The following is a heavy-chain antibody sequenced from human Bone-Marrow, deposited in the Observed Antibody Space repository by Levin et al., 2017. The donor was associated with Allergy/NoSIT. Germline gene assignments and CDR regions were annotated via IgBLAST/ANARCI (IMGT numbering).Heavy chain of an antibody. V-gene: IGHV4-4*02. Sequence: SETLSLTCAVSGGSISSSNWWTWVRQSPGGGLAWIGEIYHSGSTIYNPSLKNRIFISVDKSRNQVYLRLNSVTAADTALYYCARRNSSWVVFAFDMWGQGTLVTVSS. D-gene: IGHD6-6*01. CDR1: GGSISSSNW. J-gene: IGHJ3*02. CDR3: ARRNSSWVVFAFDM. CDR2: IYHSGST.